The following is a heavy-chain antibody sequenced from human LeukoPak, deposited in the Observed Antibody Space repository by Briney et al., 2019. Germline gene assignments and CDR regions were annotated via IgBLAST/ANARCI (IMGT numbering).Heavy chain of an antibody. J-gene: IGHJ4*02. Sequence: NPGGSLRLSCAASGFTFDDYAMHWVRHAPGKGLEWVSGISWNSGSIGYADSVKGRFTISRDNAKNSLYLQMNSLRAEDTALYYCAKGGTFLNYWGQGTLVTVSS. CDR3: AKGGTFLNY. CDR2: ISWNSGSI. V-gene: IGHV3-9*01. D-gene: IGHD2/OR15-2a*01. CDR1: GFTFDDYA.